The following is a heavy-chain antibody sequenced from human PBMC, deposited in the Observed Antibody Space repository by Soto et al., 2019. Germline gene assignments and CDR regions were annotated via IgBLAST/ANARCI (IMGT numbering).Heavy chain of an antibody. D-gene: IGHD3-16*02. CDR3: AKPPLGEMSLYTN. CDR2: ISGDAGTT. CDR1: GFTFSSYA. Sequence: EVPLLESGGGLIQSGGSLRLSCAASGFTFSSYAMSWVRQAPGKGLEWVSVISGDAGTTYYADSVKGRFTISRDNSKNTLYLQMNSLRGEDTAVYYCAKPPLGEMSLYTNWGQGTLVTVSS. V-gene: IGHV3-23*01. J-gene: IGHJ4*02.